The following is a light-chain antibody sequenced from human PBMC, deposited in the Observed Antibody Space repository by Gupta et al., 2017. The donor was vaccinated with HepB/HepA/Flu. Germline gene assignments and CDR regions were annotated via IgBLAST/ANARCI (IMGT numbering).Light chain of an antibody. Sequence: EIVLTQSPGTLSLSPGERATLSCRASQSVSSSYLAWYQQKPGQAPRLLIFGAASRATGIPDRFSGSGSGTDFTLTSSRRETEDFAVYYGQQDGTSPWTFGPGTRVEIK. CDR2: GAA. CDR1: QSVSSSY. CDR3: QQDGTSPWT. J-gene: IGKJ1*01. V-gene: IGKV3-20*01.